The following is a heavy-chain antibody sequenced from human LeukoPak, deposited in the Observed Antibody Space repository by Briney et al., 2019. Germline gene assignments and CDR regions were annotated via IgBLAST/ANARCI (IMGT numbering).Heavy chain of an antibody. V-gene: IGHV3-21*01. Sequence: GGSLRLSCAASGFTFSSYSMNWVRQAPGKGLEWVSYISSSSTYIYYADSVKGRFTVSRDNAQNSLHLQMNSLRAEDTAVYYCASNVTTTPITTGGAFNIWGQGTMVTVSS. J-gene: IGHJ3*02. CDR3: ASNVTTTPITTGGAFNI. D-gene: IGHD4-17*01. CDR2: ISSSSTYI. CDR1: GFTFSSYS.